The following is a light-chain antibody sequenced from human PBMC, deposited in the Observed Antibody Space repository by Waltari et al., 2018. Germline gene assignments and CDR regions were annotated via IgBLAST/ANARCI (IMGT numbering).Light chain of an antibody. V-gene: IGLV2-14*03. Sequence: QSALTQPASLSGSPGQSITISCTGISSDVGVYSFFSWYQQHPGKAPELVIYDVSNRPSGVSNRFSGSKSANTASLTISGLQVEDEADYFCSSYTSTTTPFVFGSGTKVTVL. CDR2: DVS. J-gene: IGLJ1*01. CDR1: SSDVGVYSF. CDR3: SSYTSTTTPFV.